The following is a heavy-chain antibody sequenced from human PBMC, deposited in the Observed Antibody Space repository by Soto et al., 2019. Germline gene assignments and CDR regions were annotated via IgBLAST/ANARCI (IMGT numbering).Heavy chain of an antibody. J-gene: IGHJ4*02. Sequence: QVQLQQWGAGLLKPSETLSLTCAVYGGSFSGYYWSWIRQPPGKGLEWIGEINHSGSTNYNPSLKNRVTISVDTSKNQFSLKLSSVTAADTAVYYWARVIGAYPLFRGSYRGTKTVFDYWGQGTLVTVSS. D-gene: IGHD3-16*02. CDR3: ARVIGAYPLFRGSYRGTKTVFDY. CDR2: INHSGST. V-gene: IGHV4-34*01. CDR1: GGSFSGYY.